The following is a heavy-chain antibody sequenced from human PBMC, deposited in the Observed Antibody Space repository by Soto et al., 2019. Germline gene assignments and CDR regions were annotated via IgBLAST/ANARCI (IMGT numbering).Heavy chain of an antibody. CDR1: GGPVSSGGYS. V-gene: IGHV4-30-2*01. CDR2: IYHSGST. CDR3: AASHYRGYVFDY. Sequence: QLQLQESGSGLVKPSQTLSLTCAVSGGPVSSGGYSCSWIRLPPGKGLEWIGYIYHSGSTYYTPSLKSRVTLSVDRSKDQFSLNLSSVTAADTAVYYCAASHYRGYVFDYWGQGTLVTVSS. J-gene: IGHJ4*02. D-gene: IGHD5-12*01.